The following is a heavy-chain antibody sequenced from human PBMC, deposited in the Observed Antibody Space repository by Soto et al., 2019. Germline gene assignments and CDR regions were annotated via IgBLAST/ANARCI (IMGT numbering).Heavy chain of an antibody. CDR1: AFTFNNYV. CDR3: AKSRYSDSSGDFYDY. D-gene: IGHD3-22*01. Sequence: EVQLLESGGGLVQPGGSLSLSCAASAFTFNNYVMSWVCQAPGKGLEWVSGIGGSGRTTYYADSVKGRFTISRDNSNNTLFLQMNSLRAEDTAVYYCAKSRYSDSSGDFYDYWGQGTLVTVSS. CDR2: IGGSGRTT. J-gene: IGHJ4*02. V-gene: IGHV3-23*01.